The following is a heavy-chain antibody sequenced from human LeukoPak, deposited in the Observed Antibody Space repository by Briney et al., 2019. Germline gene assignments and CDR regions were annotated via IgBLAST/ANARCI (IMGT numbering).Heavy chain of an antibody. CDR3: AKVSGAYCSGGSCYVDY. Sequence: GGSLRLSCAASGFTFSSYALSWVRQAPGKGLEWVSAISGSGTGTYYADSVKGRFTISRDNSKNTLYLQMNNLGAEDTAVYYCAKVSGAYCSGGSCYVDYWGQGILVTVSS. CDR1: GFTFSSYA. D-gene: IGHD2-15*01. V-gene: IGHV3-23*01. CDR2: ISGSGTGT. J-gene: IGHJ4*02.